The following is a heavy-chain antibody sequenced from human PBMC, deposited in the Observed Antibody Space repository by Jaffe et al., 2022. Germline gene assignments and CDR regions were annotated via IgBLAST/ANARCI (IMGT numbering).Heavy chain of an antibody. D-gene: IGHD5-12*01. Sequence: EVQLVESGGGLVQPGGSLKLSCAASGFTFSGSAMHWVRQASGKGLEWVGRIRSKANSYATAYAASVKGRFTISRDDSKNTAYLQMNSLKTEDTAVYYCTLERWLQFSWVAAFDIWGQGTMVTVSS. V-gene: IGHV3-73*02. J-gene: IGHJ3*02. CDR2: IRSKANSYAT. CDR1: GFTFSGSA. CDR3: TLERWLQFSWVAAFDI.